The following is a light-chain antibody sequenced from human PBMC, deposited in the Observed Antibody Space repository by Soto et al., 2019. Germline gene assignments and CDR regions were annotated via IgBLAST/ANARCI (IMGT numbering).Light chain of an antibody. V-gene: IGKV3D-15*01. J-gene: IGKJ4*01. Sequence: EVVMTQSPATLSVSPGERATLSCRASQSVGNNLAWYQQSPGQAPRLLIYGASSRATGIPARFSGSGSGTEFTLTISSRQSEDFAVYYCQQYNNWPPLTFGGGTKVERK. CDR1: QSVGNN. CDR3: QQYNNWPPLT. CDR2: GAS.